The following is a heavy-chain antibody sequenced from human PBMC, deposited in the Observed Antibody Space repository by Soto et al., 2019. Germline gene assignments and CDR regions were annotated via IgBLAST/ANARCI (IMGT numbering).Heavy chain of an antibody. V-gene: IGHV3-7*01. CDR3: ARGGIGYCSGGTCFHTAFEF. D-gene: IGHD2-15*01. CDR1: GFTFSTYW. Sequence: GGSLRLSCAASGFTFSTYWMSWVRQAPGKGLEWLANIKEDGSEKYYVDSLKGRFTISRDNAKNSLYVQMNSLRVEDTAVYYCARGGIGYCSGGTCFHTAFEFRGQGSLVIVSS. J-gene: IGHJ3*01. CDR2: IKEDGSEK.